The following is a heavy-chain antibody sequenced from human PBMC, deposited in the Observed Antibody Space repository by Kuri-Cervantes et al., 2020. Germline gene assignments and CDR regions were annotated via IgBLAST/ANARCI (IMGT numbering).Heavy chain of an antibody. CDR2: INSDRNST. D-gene: IGHD1-1*01. CDR1: GFTFSSYW. CDR3: TTPGTHYYMDV. J-gene: IGHJ6*03. V-gene: IGHV3-74*01. Sequence: GESLKISCAASGFTFSSYWMHWVRQAPGKGLVWVSRINSDRNSTTYADSVKGRCTISRDNSKNTLYLQLNSLRAEDTDVYYCTTPGTHYYMDVWDKGTTVTVSS.